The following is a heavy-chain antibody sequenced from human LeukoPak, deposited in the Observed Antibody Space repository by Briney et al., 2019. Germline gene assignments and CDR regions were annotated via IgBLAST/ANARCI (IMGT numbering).Heavy chain of an antibody. CDR1: GGSFSGYY. CDR2: INHSGST. J-gene: IGHJ4*02. V-gene: IGHV4-34*01. CDR3: ARGGPGPFDY. Sequence: SETLSLTCAVYGGSFSGYYWSLIRQPPGKGLEWIGEINHSGSTNYNPSLKSRVTISVDTSKNQFSLKLSSVTAADTAVYYCARGGPGPFDYWGQGTLVTVSS.